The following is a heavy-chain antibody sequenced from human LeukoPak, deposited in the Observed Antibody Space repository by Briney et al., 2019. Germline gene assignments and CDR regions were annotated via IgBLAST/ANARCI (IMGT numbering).Heavy chain of an antibody. D-gene: IGHD1-26*01. CDR3: ARDQRIKGIVGAGGI. Sequence: ASVKVSCKASGYTFTSYGISWVRQAPGQGLEGMGWISAYNGNTNYAQKLQGRVTITTDTSTSTAYMVMRRLRSDDTAVYYCARDQRIKGIVGAGGIWGQGTMVTVSS. V-gene: IGHV1-18*01. CDR2: ISAYNGNT. CDR1: GYTFTSYG. J-gene: IGHJ3*02.